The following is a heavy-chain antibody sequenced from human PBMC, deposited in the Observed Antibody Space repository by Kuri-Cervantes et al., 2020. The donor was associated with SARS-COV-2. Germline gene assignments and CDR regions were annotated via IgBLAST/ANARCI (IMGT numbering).Heavy chain of an antibody. Sequence: SLKISCAASGFTFSSYGMHWVRQAPGKGLEWVAVISYDGSNKYYADSVKGRFTISRDNSKNTLYLQMNSLRAEDTAVYYCAKDSLLWFGETYYYYYGMDVWGQGTTVTVSS. CDR3: AKDSLLWFGETYYYYYGMDV. D-gene: IGHD3-10*01. CDR1: GFTFSSYG. J-gene: IGHJ6*02. V-gene: IGHV3-30*18. CDR2: ISYDGSNK.